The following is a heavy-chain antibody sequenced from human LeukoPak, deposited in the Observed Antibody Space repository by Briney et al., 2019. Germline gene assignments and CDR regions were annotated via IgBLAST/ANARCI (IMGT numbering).Heavy chain of an antibody. CDR3: AREWGVDY. J-gene: IGHJ4*02. D-gene: IGHD3-16*01. CDR2: IKQDGSER. V-gene: IGHV3-7*03. CDR1: GFSFSNYW. Sequence: GGSLRLSCAASGFSFSNYWMNWVRQAPGKGLEWVASIKQDGSERLYVDSVKGRFTISRDNAKNSLYLQMNSLRAEDTAEYYCAREWGVDYWGQGTLVTVSS.